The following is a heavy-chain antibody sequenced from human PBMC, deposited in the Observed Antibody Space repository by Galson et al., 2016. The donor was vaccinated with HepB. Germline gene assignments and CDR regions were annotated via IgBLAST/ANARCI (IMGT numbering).Heavy chain of an antibody. CDR1: GFTFSSYG. CDR2: ISYDGSNK. CDR3: ARDLVGVMYYSDY. J-gene: IGHJ4*02. Sequence: LRLSCAASGFTFSSYGMHWVRQAPGKGLEWVAVISYDGSNKYYADSVKGRFTISRDNSKNTLYLQMNSLRAEDTAVYYCARDLVGVMYYSDYWGQGTLVTVSS. V-gene: IGHV3-30*03. D-gene: IGHD3-22*01.